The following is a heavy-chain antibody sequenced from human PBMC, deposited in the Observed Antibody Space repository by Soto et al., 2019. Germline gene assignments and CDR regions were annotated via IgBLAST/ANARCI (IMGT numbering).Heavy chain of an antibody. CDR3: ANQPIFGVAHKPYYYYGMDV. J-gene: IGHJ6*02. CDR2: ISGSGGST. Sequence: GGSLRLSCAASGFTFSSYAMSWVRQAPGKGLEWVSAISGSGGSTYYADSVKGRFTISRDNSKNTLYLQMNSLRAEDTAVYYCANQPIFGVAHKPYYYYGMDVWGQGTTVTVSS. CDR1: GFTFSSYA. D-gene: IGHD3-3*01. V-gene: IGHV3-23*01.